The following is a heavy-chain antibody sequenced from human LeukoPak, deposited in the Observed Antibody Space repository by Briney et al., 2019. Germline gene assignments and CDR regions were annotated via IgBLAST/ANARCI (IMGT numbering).Heavy chain of an antibody. CDR2: IRYDGSNK. J-gene: IGHJ6*02. V-gene: IGHV3-30*02. CDR1: GFTFSSHG. CDR3: EYYGMDV. Sequence: GGSLRLSCAASGFTFSSHGMHWVRQAPGKGLEWVAFIRYDGSNKYYADSVKGRFTISRDNSKNTLYLQMNSLRAEDTAVYYCEYYGMDVWGQGTTVTVSS.